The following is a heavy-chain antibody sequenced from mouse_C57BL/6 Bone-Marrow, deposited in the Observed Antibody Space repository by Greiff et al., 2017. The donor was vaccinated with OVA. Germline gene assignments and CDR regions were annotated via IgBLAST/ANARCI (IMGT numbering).Heavy chain of an antibody. D-gene: IGHD1-1*01. V-gene: IGHV2-5*01. CDR3: AKSGSSGYFDV. CDR2: LWRGGST. CDR1: GFSLTSYG. Sequence: VKLVESGPGLVQPSQSLSITCTVSGFSLTSYGVHWVRQSPGKGLEWLGVLWRGGSTDYNAAFMSRLSITKDNSKSQVFFKMNSLQADDTAIYYCAKSGSSGYFDVWGTGTTVTVSS. J-gene: IGHJ1*03.